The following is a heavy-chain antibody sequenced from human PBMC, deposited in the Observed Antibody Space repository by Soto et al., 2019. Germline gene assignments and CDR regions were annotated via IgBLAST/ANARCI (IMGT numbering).Heavy chain of an antibody. J-gene: IGHJ4*02. D-gene: IGHD3-22*01. CDR2: IHSDGSTT. CDR1: GFTFSEYW. V-gene: IGHV3-74*01. Sequence: GGSLRLSCGASGFTFSEYWMHWVRQAPGKGLVWVSRIHSDGSTTNYADPVKGRFTISRDNAKKTLFLQMNSLRAEDTAVYYCARENSRSYHFDYWGQGILVTFYS. CDR3: ARENSRSYHFDY.